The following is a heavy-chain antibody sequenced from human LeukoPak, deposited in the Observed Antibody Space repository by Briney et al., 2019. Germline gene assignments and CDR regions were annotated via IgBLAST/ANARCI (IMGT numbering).Heavy chain of an antibody. CDR3: ARGERMVRGVTFDY. CDR2: IYTSGST. J-gene: IGHJ4*02. CDR1: GGSISSGSYY. Sequence: SETLSLTCTVSGGSISSGSYYWSWIRQPAGKGLEWIGRIYTSGSTNYNPSLKSRVTISVDTSKNQFSLKLSSVTAADTAVYYRARGERMVRGVTFDYWGQGTLVTVSS. V-gene: IGHV4-61*02. D-gene: IGHD3-10*01.